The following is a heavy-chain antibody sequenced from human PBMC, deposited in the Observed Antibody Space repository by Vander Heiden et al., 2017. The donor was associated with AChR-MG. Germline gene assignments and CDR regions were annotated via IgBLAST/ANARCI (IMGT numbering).Heavy chain of an antibody. J-gene: IGHJ5*02. CDR3: AKDGGSGWYLHNWFDP. CDR1: GFPFSSYA. Sequence: EVQLLESGGGLVQPGGSLRLSCAASGFPFSSYARSWVRQAPGKGLEWVSAISGSGGSTNYADSVKRRFTISRDNSKNTLYLQMNSLRAEDTAVYYCAKDGGSGWYLHNWFDPWGQGTLVTVSS. D-gene: IGHD6-19*01. V-gene: IGHV3-23*01. CDR2: ISGSGGST.